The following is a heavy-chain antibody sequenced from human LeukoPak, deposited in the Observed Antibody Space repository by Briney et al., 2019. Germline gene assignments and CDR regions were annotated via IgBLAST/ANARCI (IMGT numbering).Heavy chain of an antibody. CDR2: IYWDDDK. CDR1: GFSLSTSGVG. D-gene: IGHD5-12*01. Sequence: ESGPTLVKPTRTLTLTCTFSGFSLSTSGVGVGWIRQPPGKALEWLALIYWDDDKRYSPSLKSRLTITKDTSKNQVVLTMTNMDPVDTATYYCAHRRGGPGYSGYGYYFDYWGQGTLVTVSS. CDR3: AHRRGGPGYSGYGYYFDY. J-gene: IGHJ4*02. V-gene: IGHV2-5*02.